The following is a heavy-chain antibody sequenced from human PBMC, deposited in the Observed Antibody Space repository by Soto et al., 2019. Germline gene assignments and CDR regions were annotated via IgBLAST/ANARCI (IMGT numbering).Heavy chain of an antibody. J-gene: IGHJ6*02. CDR2: VYYSGGA. Sequence: SETLSLTCTVSGGSISGYYWSWIRQPPGKGLEWIGNVYYSGGAKYNPSVKRRVSISVDTSKNQFSLNRSSVTAADTAGYYCTRDGDGRMTTNPYYYYGMDVWGPGITVTVSS. V-gene: IGHV4-59*01. CDR3: TRDGDGRMTTNPYYYYGMDV. D-gene: IGHD2-21*02. CDR1: GGSISGYY.